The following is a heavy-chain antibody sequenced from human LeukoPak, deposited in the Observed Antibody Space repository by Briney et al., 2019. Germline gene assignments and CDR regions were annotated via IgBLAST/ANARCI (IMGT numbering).Heavy chain of an antibody. J-gene: IGHJ5*02. CDR3: ARDNSVRDIAWWFDP. D-gene: IGHD2-15*01. CDR2: INPTGTGT. CDR1: GYTFTGYY. Sequence: ASVKVSCKASGYTFTGYYMHWVRQAPGQGLEWIGLINPTGTGTLYAQKFQGRVTMTRDMSTSTDYMELSSLRSEDTAVYYCARDNSVRDIAWWFDPWGQGTLVTVSS. V-gene: IGHV1-46*01.